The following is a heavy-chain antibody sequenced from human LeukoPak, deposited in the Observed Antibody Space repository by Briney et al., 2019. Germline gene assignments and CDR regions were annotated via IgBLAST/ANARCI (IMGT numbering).Heavy chain of an antibody. D-gene: IGHD6-13*01. CDR2: SYYSGST. CDR1: GGSISSYY. J-gene: IGHJ4*02. CDR3: ARQTDIADLSSLNY. V-gene: IGHV4-59*08. Sequence: SETLSHTRTVSGGSISSYYWSWIRQTPGKGLEWIGDSYYSGSTNYNPSLKSRVTISVDTSKNQFSLKLSSVTAADTAVYYCARQTDIADLSSLNYWGQGTLVTVSS.